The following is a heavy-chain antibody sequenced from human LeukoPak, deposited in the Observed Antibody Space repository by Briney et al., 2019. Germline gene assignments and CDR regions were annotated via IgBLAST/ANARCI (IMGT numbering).Heavy chain of an antibody. V-gene: IGHV4-39*07. Sequence: SETLSLTCTVSGGSISSSSYYWGWIRQPPGKGLEWIGSIYYSGSTYCNPSLKSRVTISVDTSKNQFSLKLSSVTAADTAVYYCASGPPYYFDYWGQGTLVTVSS. CDR2: IYYSGST. CDR3: ASGPPYYFDY. CDR1: GGSISSSSYY. J-gene: IGHJ4*02.